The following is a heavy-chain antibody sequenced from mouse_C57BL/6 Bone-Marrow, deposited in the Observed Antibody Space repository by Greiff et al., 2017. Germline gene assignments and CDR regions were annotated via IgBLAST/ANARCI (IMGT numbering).Heavy chain of an antibody. V-gene: IGHV1-22*01. CDR2: INPNNGGT. J-gene: IGHJ2*01. CDR3: ASTYYGSSLYYFDY. D-gene: IGHD1-1*01. CDR1: GYTFTDYN. Sequence: VQLQQSGPELVKPGASVKMSCKASGYTFTDYNMHWVKQSHGKSLEWIGYINPNNGGTSYNQKFKGKATLTVNKSSSTAYMELRSLTSEDSAVYYCASTYYGSSLYYFDYWGQGTTLTVSS.